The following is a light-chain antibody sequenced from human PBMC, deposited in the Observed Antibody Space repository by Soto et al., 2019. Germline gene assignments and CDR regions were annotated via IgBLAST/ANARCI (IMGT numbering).Light chain of an antibody. V-gene: IGKV1-27*01. J-gene: IGKJ4*01. Sequence: DMQMTQSPSSLSASVGDRVTITCRASQGLGNYLAWYQQKPGKAPKLLIYSASSLQSGVPSRFSDSGTGTDFTLTISGLQPEEGATYYCLTYNGPPLSLGGGTKVEI. CDR3: LTYNGPPLS. CDR1: QGLGNY. CDR2: SAS.